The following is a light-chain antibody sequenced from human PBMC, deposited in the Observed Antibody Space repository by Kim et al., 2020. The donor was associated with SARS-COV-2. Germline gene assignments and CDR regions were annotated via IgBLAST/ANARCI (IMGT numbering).Light chain of an antibody. CDR2: EDN. CDR3: QSYDSRSVV. Sequence: NFMLTQPHSVSESPGKTVTIACTRSSGSIATTYVQWYQQRPGSAPTTVIYEDNQRPPGVPDRFSGSIDSSSNSASLTISGLKTEDEADYYCQSYDSRSVVFGGGTQLTVL. CDR1: SGSIATTY. V-gene: IGLV6-57*03. J-gene: IGLJ2*01.